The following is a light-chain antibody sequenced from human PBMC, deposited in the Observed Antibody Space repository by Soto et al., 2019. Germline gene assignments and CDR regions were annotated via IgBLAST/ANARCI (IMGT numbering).Light chain of an antibody. CDR2: EGS. Sequence: QAVVTQPASVSGSPGQSITISCTGTSSDVGSYNLVSWYQQHPGKAPKLMIYEGSKRPSGVSNRFSGSKSGNTASLTISGLQAEDEADYYCCSYAGSSTLNWVFGGGTKLTVL. CDR3: CSYAGSSTLNWV. V-gene: IGLV2-23*01. J-gene: IGLJ3*02. CDR1: SSDVGSYNL.